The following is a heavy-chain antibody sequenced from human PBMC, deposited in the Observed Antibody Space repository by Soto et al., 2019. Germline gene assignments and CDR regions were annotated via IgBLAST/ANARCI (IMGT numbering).Heavy chain of an antibody. CDR2: ITDSGAGT. Sequence: EVHLLESGGGLVQPGESLRLSCGASGFTFSSCVMSWVRQAPGKGLEWVSSITDSGAGTYYADPVKGRFTISRDNSKNTMALQMNNLRAEDTGVYYCAKGLINGRWYAADWGQGTLVTVSS. J-gene: IGHJ4*02. D-gene: IGHD6-13*01. CDR3: AKGLINGRWYAAD. V-gene: IGHV3-23*01. CDR1: GFTFSSCV.